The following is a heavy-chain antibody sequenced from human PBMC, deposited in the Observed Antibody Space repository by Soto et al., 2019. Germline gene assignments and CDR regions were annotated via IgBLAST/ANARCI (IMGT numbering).Heavy chain of an antibody. CDR2: IFWDDDK. D-gene: IGHD3-3*01. CDR3: ALHRARNGWFGY. Sequence: QITLKESGPALLKPTQTLTLTCTFSGFSLTSDKVGVGWIRQPPGSALEWLALIFWDDDKRYSPSLQSRLTITTDTSKNPVVLMMTDVDPTDAGTYYCALHRARNGWFGYWGQGTLVTVSS. J-gene: IGHJ4*02. V-gene: IGHV2-5*02. CDR1: GFSLTSDKVG.